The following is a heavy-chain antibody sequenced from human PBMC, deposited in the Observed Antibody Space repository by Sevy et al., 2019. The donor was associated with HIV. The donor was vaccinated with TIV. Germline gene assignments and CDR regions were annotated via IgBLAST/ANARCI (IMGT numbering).Heavy chain of an antibody. CDR2: ISYDGSNK. J-gene: IGHJ6*02. D-gene: IGHD2-2*01. CDR1: GFTFSSYA. V-gene: IGHV3-30*04. CDR3: ARVEGAAANSSYYYYYGMDV. Sequence: GGSLRLSCAASGFTFSSYAMHWVRQAPGKGLEWVAVISYDGSNKYYADSVKGRFTISRDNSKNTLYLQMNSRRAEDTAVYYCARVEGAAANSSYYYYYGMDVWGQGTTVTVSS.